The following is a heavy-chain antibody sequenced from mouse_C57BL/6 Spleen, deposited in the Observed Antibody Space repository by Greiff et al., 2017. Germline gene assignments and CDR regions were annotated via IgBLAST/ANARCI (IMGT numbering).Heavy chain of an antibody. V-gene: IGHV1-80*01. D-gene: IGHD2-1*01. CDR1: GYAFSSYW. Sequence: QVQLQQSGAELVKPGASVKISCKASGYAFSSYWMNWVKQRPGKGLEWIGQIYPGDGDTNSNGKFKGKATLTADKSSSTAYMQLSSLTSEDSAVYFCARTGYGNLYYAMDYWGQGTSVTVSS. J-gene: IGHJ4*01. CDR3: ARTGYGNLYYAMDY. CDR2: IYPGDGDT.